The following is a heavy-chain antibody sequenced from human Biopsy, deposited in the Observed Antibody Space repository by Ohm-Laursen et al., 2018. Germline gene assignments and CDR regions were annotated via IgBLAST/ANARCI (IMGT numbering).Heavy chain of an antibody. J-gene: IGHJ1*01. D-gene: IGHD4-23*01. CDR2: ISHTGYT. CDR1: GGSFTGHY. CDR3: ARGSNEYGGLYFPH. Sequence: GTLSLTCSVSGGSFTGHYWTWIRQPPGKGLGWIGHISHTGYTSYKSSLKSRVTISLDTSRKHFSLRLTSLAAADTAVYYCARGSNEYGGLYFPHWGQGTLVTVSS. V-gene: IGHV4-59*11.